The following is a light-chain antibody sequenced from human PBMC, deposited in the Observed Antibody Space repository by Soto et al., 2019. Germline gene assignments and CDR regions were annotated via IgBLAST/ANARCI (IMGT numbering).Light chain of an antibody. Sequence: DIQMTQSPSSLSATVGDRVXIHCRASQSIAGYLSWYQQRPGKAPKFLIYKASTLKSGVPSRFSGSGSGTEFTLTISSLQPDDFATYYCQHYNSYSGAFGQGTKVDIK. CDR1: QSIAGY. CDR3: QHYNSYSGA. V-gene: IGKV1-5*03. J-gene: IGKJ1*01. CDR2: KAS.